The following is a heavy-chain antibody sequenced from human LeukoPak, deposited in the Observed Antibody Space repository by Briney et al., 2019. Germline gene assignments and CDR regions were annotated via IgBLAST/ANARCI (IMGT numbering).Heavy chain of an antibody. J-gene: IGHJ6*03. CDR1: GYTFTSYG. Sequence: GASVKVSCKASGYTFTSYGINWVLQATGQGLEWMGWMNPNSGNTGYAQKFQGRVTITRNTSISTAYMELSSLRSEDTAVYYCARAAEGGYYYYYYYMDVWGKGTTVTVSS. CDR3: ARAAEGGYYYYYYYMDV. CDR2: MNPNSGNT. V-gene: IGHV1-8*03. D-gene: IGHD1-26*01.